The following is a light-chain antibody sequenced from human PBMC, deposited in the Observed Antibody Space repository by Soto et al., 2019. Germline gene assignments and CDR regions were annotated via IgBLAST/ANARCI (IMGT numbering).Light chain of an antibody. V-gene: IGKV3-11*01. CDR1: QSVSSY. J-gene: IGKJ1*01. CDR2: DAS. Sequence: EIVLPQSPATLSFSPGERATLSCRASQSVSSYLAWYQQKPGQAPRLLIYDASNKATGIPVRFSGSGSGTDLTLTISSLEPEDFAVYYCQQRSNWPPSWTFGQGTKVEIK. CDR3: QQRSNWPPSWT.